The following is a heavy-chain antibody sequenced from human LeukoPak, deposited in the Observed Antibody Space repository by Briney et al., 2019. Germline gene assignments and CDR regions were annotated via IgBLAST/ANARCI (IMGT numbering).Heavy chain of an antibody. Sequence: PGGSLRLSCAASGFTFSSYGMPWVRQAPGKGLEWVAFIRYDGSNKYYADSVKGRFTISRDNSKNTLYLQMNSLRAEDTAVYYCAKDLFGYSYGYLGYWGQGTLVTVSS. CDR2: IRYDGSNK. CDR3: AKDLFGYSYGYLGY. D-gene: IGHD5-18*01. CDR1: GFTFSSYG. J-gene: IGHJ4*02. V-gene: IGHV3-30*02.